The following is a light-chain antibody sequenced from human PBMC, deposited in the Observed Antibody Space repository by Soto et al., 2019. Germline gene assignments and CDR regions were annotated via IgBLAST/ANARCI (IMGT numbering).Light chain of an antibody. Sequence: QSVLTQPASVSGSPGQSITISCTGTSSDVGAYNYVSWYQQYPGKAPKLMIHEVSKRPSGVSNRFSGSKSGNTASLTISGLQAEDEADYYCSSYTSSTTPYVFGTGTRSPS. V-gene: IGLV2-14*01. CDR1: SSDVGAYNY. CDR2: EVS. J-gene: IGLJ1*01. CDR3: SSYTSSTTPYV.